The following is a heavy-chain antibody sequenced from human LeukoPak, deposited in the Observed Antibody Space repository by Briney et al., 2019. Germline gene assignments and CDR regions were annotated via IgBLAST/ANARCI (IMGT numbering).Heavy chain of an antibody. CDR3: ARGAARMVEIATIISFEY. CDR1: GGSFSGYY. CDR2: INHSGST. V-gene: IGHV4-34*01. D-gene: IGHD5-24*01. J-gene: IGHJ4*02. Sequence: SETLSLTCAVYGGSFSGYYWSWIRQPPGKGLEWIGEINHSGSTNYNPSLKSRVTISVDTSKNQFSLKLSSVTAADTAVYYCARGAARMVEIATIISFEYWGQGTLVTVSS.